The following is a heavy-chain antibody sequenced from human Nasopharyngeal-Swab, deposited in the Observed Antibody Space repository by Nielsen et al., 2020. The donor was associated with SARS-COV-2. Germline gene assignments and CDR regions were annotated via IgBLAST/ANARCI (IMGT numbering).Heavy chain of an antibody. CDR1: VFTFFTFC. CDR2: IKPDGSYI. Sequence: GGLRLSCAASVFTFFTFCMSWVRPTPGKGLEWLANIKPDGSYIKYADSVKGRFTISRDNARNSVYLQLNSLRAEDTALYYCATWKGSNWFDYWGQGTLATVSS. J-gene: IGHJ4*02. V-gene: IGHV3-7*01. D-gene: IGHD6-13*01. CDR3: ATWKGSNWFDY.